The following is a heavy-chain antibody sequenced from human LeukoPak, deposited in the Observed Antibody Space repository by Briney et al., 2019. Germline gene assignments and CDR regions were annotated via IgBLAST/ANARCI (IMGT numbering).Heavy chain of an antibody. V-gene: IGHV1-69*05. CDR1: GGTFSSYA. D-gene: IGHD1-1*01. J-gene: IGHJ4*02. CDR3: ARYTEVLGRHFDY. Sequence: ASVKVSCKASGGTFSSYAISWVRQAPGQGLEWIGRIIPIFGTANYAQKFQGRVTITTDESTSTAYMELSSLRSEDTAVYFCARYTEVLGRHFDYWGQGTPVTVFS. CDR2: IIPIFGTA.